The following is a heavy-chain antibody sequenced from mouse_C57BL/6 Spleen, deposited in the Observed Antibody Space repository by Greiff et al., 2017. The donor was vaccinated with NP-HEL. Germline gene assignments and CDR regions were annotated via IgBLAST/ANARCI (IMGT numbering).Heavy chain of an antibody. J-gene: IGHJ1*03. CDR2: IYPRSGNT. CDR3: ARESYYYGSSSPGYFDV. D-gene: IGHD1-1*01. V-gene: IGHV1-81*01. CDR1: GYTFTSYG. Sequence: VQLQQSGAELARPGASVKLSCKASGYTFTSYGISWVKQRTGQGLEWIGEIYPRSGNTYYNEKFKGKATLTADKSSSTAYMELRSLTSEDSAVYFCARESYYYGSSSPGYFDVWGTGTTVTVSS.